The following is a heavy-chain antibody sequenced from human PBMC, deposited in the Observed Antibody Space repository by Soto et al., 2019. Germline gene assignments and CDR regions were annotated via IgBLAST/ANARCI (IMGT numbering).Heavy chain of an antibody. CDR3: AKDFSDIWDYRRDFDY. CDR1: GFTFDDYA. J-gene: IGHJ4*02. V-gene: IGHV3-9*01. Sequence: GGSLRLSCGASGFTFDDYAMHWVRQGPGKGLEWVSGISWNSGSIAYADSVKGRFTISRDNAKNSLYLQMNSLTPEDTALYYCAKDFSDIWDYRRDFDYWGQGTLVTVSS. D-gene: IGHD1-7*01. CDR2: ISWNSGSI.